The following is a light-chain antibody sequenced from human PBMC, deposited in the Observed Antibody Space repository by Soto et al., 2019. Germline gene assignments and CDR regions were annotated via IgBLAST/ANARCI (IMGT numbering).Light chain of an antibody. CDR2: DAS. CDR3: QQYNHYSGLT. Sequence: DIQLTQSPSTLSASVGDRVTITCRTSQSISRWLAWYQQKPGKAPKLLIYDASSLESGVPSRFSGSGSGTEFILTITSLKPDDFASYYCQQYNHYSGLTFGGGTKVDIK. CDR1: QSISRW. V-gene: IGKV1-5*01. J-gene: IGKJ4*01.